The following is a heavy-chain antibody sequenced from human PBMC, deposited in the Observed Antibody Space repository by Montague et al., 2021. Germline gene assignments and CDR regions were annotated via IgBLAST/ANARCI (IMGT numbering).Heavy chain of an antibody. Sequence: QSGAEVKKPGESLRISCKASGYSFAPYWIGWVRQMPGKGLEWMGIIFPDDSDTKYSPSFQRQVNISADKSISTAYLQWTSLKASDSAMYYCARRSSTWPLYYFDYWGQGTLVIVSS. CDR3: ARRSSTWPLYYFDY. CDR1: GYSFAPYW. V-gene: IGHV5-51*01. J-gene: IGHJ4*02. D-gene: IGHD6-13*01. CDR2: IFPDDSDT.